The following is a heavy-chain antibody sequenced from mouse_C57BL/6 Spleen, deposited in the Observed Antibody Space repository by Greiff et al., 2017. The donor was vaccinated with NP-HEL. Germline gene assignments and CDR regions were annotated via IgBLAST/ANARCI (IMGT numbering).Heavy chain of an antibody. CDR2: IYPGDGDT. Sequence: VQLQQSGPELVKPGASVKLSCKASGYAFSSSWMNWVKQRPGKGLEWIGRIYPGDGDTNYNGKFKGKATLTADKSSSTAYMQLSSLTSEDSAVYFCARPFYAYFDVWGTGTTVTVAS. J-gene: IGHJ1*03. CDR1: GYAFSSSW. D-gene: IGHD1-1*01. V-gene: IGHV1-82*01. CDR3: ARPFYAYFDV.